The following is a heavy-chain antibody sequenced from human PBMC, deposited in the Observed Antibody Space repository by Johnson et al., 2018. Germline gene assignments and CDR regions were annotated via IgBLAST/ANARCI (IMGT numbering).Heavy chain of an antibody. CDR3: ATDYRASQSGGGFDI. J-gene: IGHJ3*02. CDR2: IYPGDSDT. Sequence: VQLVQSGAEVKKPGESLKISCKGSGYSFTNYWIAWVRQMPGKGLDCMGIIYPGDSDTRNSPSLKGQVTISVDKSISTAYLQWTSLKSSDTAMYYCATDYRASQSGGGFDIWGQGTMVTVSS. CDR1: GYSFTNYW. D-gene: IGHD5-12*01. V-gene: IGHV5-51*01.